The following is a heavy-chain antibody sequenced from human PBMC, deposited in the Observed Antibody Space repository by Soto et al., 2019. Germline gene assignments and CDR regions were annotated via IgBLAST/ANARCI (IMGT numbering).Heavy chain of an antibody. Sequence: TLSLTCTVSGGSISSGGYYWSWIRQHPGKGLEWIGYIYYSGSTYYNPSLKSRVTISVDTSKNQFSLKLSSVTAADTAVYYCATSIAARKYYFDYWGQGTLVTVSS. V-gene: IGHV4-31*03. J-gene: IGHJ4*02. CDR2: IYYSGST. CDR1: GGSISSGGYY. CDR3: ATSIAARKYYFDY. D-gene: IGHD6-6*01.